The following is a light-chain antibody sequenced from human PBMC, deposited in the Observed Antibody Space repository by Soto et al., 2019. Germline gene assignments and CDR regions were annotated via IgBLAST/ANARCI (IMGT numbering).Light chain of an antibody. CDR1: SSDVGNYNL. V-gene: IGLV2-23*01. CDR3: SSYAGTFRLVV. CDR2: EGG. J-gene: IGLJ2*01. Sequence: QSVLTQPASVSGSPGQSITISCTGTSSDVGNYNLVSWYQQYPGKAPKLMIYEGGKRPSGVSDRFSGSKSGNTASLTISGLQSEDEGNYYCSSYAGTFRLVVFGGGTKVTVL.